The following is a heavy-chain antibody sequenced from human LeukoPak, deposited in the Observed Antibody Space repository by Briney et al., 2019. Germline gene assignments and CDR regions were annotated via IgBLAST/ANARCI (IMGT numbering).Heavy chain of an antibody. CDR1: GFTFDDYA. Sequence: PGRSLRLSCAASGFTFDDYAMHWVRQAPGKGLEWVSGISWNSGSIGYADSVKGRFTISRDNAKNSLYLQMNSLRAEDTALYYCAKERYGMVGAFGGFDPWGQGTLVTVSS. CDR3: AKERYGMVGAFGGFDP. D-gene: IGHD1-26*01. CDR2: ISWNSGSI. V-gene: IGHV3-9*01. J-gene: IGHJ5*02.